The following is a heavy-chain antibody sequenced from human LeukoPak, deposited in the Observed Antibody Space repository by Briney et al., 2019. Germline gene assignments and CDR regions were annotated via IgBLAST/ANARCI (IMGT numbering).Heavy chain of an antibody. J-gene: IGHJ6*03. D-gene: IGHD1-26*01. V-gene: IGHV1-8*01. CDR1: GYTFTSYD. CDR2: MNPNSGNT. CDR3: ARGLSGSYYLIYSYYYYMDV. Sequence: GASVKVSCKASGYTFTSYDINWVRQATGQGIEWMGWMNPNSGNTGYAQKFQGRVTMTRNTSISTAYMELSSLRSEDTAVYYCARGLSGSYYLIYSYYYYMDVWGKGTTVTVSS.